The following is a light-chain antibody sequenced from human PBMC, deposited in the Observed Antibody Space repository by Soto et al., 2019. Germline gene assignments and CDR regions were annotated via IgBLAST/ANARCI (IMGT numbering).Light chain of an antibody. CDR1: QSVGNNY. Sequence: EIVLTQSPGTLSLSPGERATLSCRASQSVGNNYLACYQQKPGPAPRLLIYGASNRATGLPDRFSGSGSGTDFTLTISRLEPEDFAVYYCQQYGSPGTFGQGTKVDIK. CDR2: GAS. V-gene: IGKV3-20*01. J-gene: IGKJ1*01. CDR3: QQYGSPGT.